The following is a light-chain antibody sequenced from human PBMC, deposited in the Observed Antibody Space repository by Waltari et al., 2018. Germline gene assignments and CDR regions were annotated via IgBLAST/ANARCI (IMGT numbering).Light chain of an antibody. CDR2: GAA. CDR3: QQYDSPPPNT. J-gene: IGKJ2*01. Sequence: DIVLTQSPDSLAVSLGERATINCTSSQNVFYSSSDKYYIAWYQQKTGLPPELRIYGAATLESRGPGRFSGSGSGTHFTLTISSLQAEDVAVYYCQQYDSPPPNTFGQGTRLEI. V-gene: IGKV4-1*01. CDR1: QNVFYSSSDKYY.